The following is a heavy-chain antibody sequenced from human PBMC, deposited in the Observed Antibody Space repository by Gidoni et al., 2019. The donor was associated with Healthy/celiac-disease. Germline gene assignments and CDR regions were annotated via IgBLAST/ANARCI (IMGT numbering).Heavy chain of an antibody. CDR2: ISAYNGNT. V-gene: IGHV1-18*04. D-gene: IGHD3-3*01. Sequence: QVQLVQSGAAVKKPGASVKVSCKASGYTFPSYGISWVRQAPGQGLEWLGWISAYNGNTNDAKKRQGRVTMNTDTATSTAYMELRSLRSDDTAVYYCARGGGFWSGYYIASYDYGMDVWGQGTTVTVSS. J-gene: IGHJ6*02. CDR3: ARGGGFWSGYYIASYDYGMDV. CDR1: GYTFPSYG.